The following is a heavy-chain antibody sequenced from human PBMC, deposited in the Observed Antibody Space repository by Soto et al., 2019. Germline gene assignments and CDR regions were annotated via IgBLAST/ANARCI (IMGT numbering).Heavy chain of an antibody. CDR2: INHSGST. CDR3: ARGPKGEVGGTWYHYAMDV. D-gene: IGHD1-26*01. J-gene: IGHJ6*02. Sequence: PSETLSLTCAVYGGSFSGYYWSWIRQPPGKGLEWIGEINHSGSTNYNPSLKSRVTISVDTSKNQFSLKLNSVTAADTAVYYCARGPKGEVGGTWYHYAMDVWGQGTTVTVSS. CDR1: GGSFSGYY. V-gene: IGHV4-34*01.